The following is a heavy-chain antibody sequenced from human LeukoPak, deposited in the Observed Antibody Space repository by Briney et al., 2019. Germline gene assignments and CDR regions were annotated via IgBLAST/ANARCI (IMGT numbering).Heavy chain of an antibody. CDR3: ARDQIAAAVSGMDV. D-gene: IGHD6-13*01. CDR2: IKQDGSEK. V-gene: IGHV3-7*01. J-gene: IGHJ6*02. Sequence: PTGGSLRLSCAASGFTFSSYWMSWVRQAPGKGLEWVANIKQDGSEKYYVDSVKGRFTISRDNAKNTLYLQMNSLRAEDTAVYYCARDQIAAAVSGMDVWGQGTTVTVSS. CDR1: GFTFSSYW.